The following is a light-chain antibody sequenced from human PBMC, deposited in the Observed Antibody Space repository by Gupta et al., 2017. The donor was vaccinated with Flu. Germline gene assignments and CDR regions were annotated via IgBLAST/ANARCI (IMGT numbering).Light chain of an antibody. CDR3: QQYGSSST. Sequence: ERVLTQSPGTLSLSQGERATLSCRASQSVSSSNLAWYQQKPGQAPRLLIYGASSSATGIPDRISGSGSGTDFTITISRLEPEDFAVYYCQQYGSSSTFGGGTKVEIK. CDR1: QSVSSSN. CDR2: GAS. J-gene: IGKJ4*01. V-gene: IGKV3-20*01.